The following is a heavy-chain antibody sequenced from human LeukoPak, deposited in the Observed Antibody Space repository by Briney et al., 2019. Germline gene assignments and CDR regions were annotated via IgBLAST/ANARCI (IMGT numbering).Heavy chain of an antibody. CDR2: IKQDGSEK. D-gene: IGHD1-26*01. CDR3: ARDPGWELLDTAFDI. Sequence: QTGGSLRLSCAASGFTFSSYWMSWVRQAPGKGLEWVANIKQDGSEKYYVDSVKGRFTISRDNAKNSLYLQMNSLRAEDTAVYYCARDPGWELLDTAFDIWGQGTMVTVSS. CDR1: GFTFSSYW. V-gene: IGHV3-7*01. J-gene: IGHJ3*02.